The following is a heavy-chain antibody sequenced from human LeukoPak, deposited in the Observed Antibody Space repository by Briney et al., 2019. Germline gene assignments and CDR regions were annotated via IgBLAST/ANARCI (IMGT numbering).Heavy chain of an antibody. CDR2: IRSKANSYAT. J-gene: IGHJ5*02. CDR3: IRAQNYYDSRGGFAP. CDR1: GLTFSGAA. D-gene: IGHD3-22*01. V-gene: IGHV3-73*01. Sequence: GGSLRLSCAASGLTFSGAAMHWVRQASGKGLGWVGRIRSKANSYATAYAASVKGRFTISRDDSKNTAYLQMNGLKTEDTAVYFCIRAQNYYDSRGGFAPGGQGTLVTVSS.